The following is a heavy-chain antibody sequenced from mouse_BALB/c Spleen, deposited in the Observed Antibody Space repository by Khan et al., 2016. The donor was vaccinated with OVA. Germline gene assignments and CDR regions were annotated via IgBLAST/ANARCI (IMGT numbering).Heavy chain of an antibody. Sequence: IQEDGAELAKPGASVKMSCKASGYTFINYWILWVKQRPGQGLEWIGYINPSTAYTEYNQNFKDKATLTADKSSRTAYMQLSSLTSEDSAVYYCARRGLRWDFDYWGQGTTLTVSS. CDR1: GYTFINYW. J-gene: IGHJ2*01. V-gene: IGHV1-7*01. D-gene: IGHD1-1*01. CDR3: ARRGLRWDFDY. CDR2: INPSTAYT.